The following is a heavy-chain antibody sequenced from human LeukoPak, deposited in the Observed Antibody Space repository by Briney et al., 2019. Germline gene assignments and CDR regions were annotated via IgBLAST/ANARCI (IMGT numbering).Heavy chain of an antibody. J-gene: IGHJ5*02. Sequence: SETLSLTCAVYGGSFSGYYWSWIRQPTGKGLEWIGEINHSGSTNYNPSLKSRVTISVDTSKNQFSLKLSSVTAADTAVYYCARVHIAVVSPIGNWFDPWGQGTLVTVSS. CDR3: ARVHIAVVSPIGNWFDP. CDR2: INHSGST. CDR1: GGSFSGYY. V-gene: IGHV4-34*01. D-gene: IGHD2-21*01.